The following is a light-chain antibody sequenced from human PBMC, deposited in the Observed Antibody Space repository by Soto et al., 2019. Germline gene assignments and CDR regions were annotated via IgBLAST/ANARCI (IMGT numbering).Light chain of an antibody. V-gene: IGLV2-8*01. J-gene: IGLJ1*01. CDR1: SSDVGGYNY. CDR3: SSYAGSTNFV. Sequence: QPVLTQLPSASGSPGQSVTISCTGTSSDVGGYNYVSWYQQHPGKAPRLMIYDVIKRPSGVPDRFSGSKSGNTASLTVSGLQAEDEADYYCSSYAGSTNFVFGPGTKLTVL. CDR2: DVI.